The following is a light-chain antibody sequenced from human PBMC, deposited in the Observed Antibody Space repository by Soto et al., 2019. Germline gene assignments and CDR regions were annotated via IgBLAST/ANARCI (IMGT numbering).Light chain of an antibody. CDR3: SSYTTTPRL. V-gene: IGLV2-14*01. J-gene: IGLJ3*02. CDR1: SSDIGSNNY. CDR2: EVS. Sequence: QSALTQPASVSGSPGQSITISCTGTSSDIGSNNYVSWFQQRPGKDPTLIIYEVSNRPSGVSTHFSGSKSGNTASLTISGLLPEDEAEYYCSSYTTTPRLFGGGTQLTVL.